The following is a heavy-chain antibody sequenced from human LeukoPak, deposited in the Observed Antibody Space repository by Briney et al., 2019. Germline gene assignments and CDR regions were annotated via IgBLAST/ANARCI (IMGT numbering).Heavy chain of an antibody. Sequence: GGSLRLSCAASGFSFSSHTMNWLRQAPGKGLEWVSAISGSGGTIYYADSVKGRFTISRDNSKNTLYLQMNSLRAEDTAVYYCARVITMVRGVRSGFDPWGQGTLVTVSS. V-gene: IGHV3-23*01. D-gene: IGHD3-10*01. CDR3: ARVITMVRGVRSGFDP. CDR2: ISGSGGTI. J-gene: IGHJ5*02. CDR1: GFSFSSHT.